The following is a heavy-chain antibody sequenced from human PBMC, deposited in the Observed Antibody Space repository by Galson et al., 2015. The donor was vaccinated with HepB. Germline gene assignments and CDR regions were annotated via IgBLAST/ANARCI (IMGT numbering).Heavy chain of an antibody. J-gene: IGHJ4*02. Sequence: SLRLSCAASGFTFSSYAMHWVRQAPGKGLEWVAVISYDGSNKYYADSVKGRFTISRDNSKNTLYLQMNSLRAEDTAVYYCAREGTLGTVVKYFDYWGQGTLVTVSS. CDR1: GFTFSSYA. D-gene: IGHD4-23*01. CDR3: AREGTLGTVVKYFDY. CDR2: ISYDGSNK. V-gene: IGHV3-30-3*01.